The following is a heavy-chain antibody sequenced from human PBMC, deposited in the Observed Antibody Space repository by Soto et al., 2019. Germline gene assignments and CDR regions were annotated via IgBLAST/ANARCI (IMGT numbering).Heavy chain of an antibody. CDR3: ARYRREAVAGYTLDN. J-gene: IGHJ4*02. CDR1: GGSISSNY. CDR2: VYNSGST. Sequence: ASETLSLTCTVSGGSISSNYWTWIRQPPGKGLEWIGYVYNSGSTNYNPSLKGRVTISEDTSKSQFSLKVNSMTAADTAVYYCARYRREAVAGYTLDNWGQGILVTVSS. V-gene: IGHV4-59*13. D-gene: IGHD6-13*01.